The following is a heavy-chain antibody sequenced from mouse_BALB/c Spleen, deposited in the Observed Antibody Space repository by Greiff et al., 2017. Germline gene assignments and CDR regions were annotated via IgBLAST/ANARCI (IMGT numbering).Heavy chain of an antibody. V-gene: IGHV14-3*02. J-gene: IGHJ2*01. CDR2: IDPANGNT. D-gene: IGHD1-1*01. Sequence: VQLQQSGAELVKPGASVKLSCTASGFYIKDTYMHWVKQRPEQGLEWIGRIDPANGNTKYDPKFQGKATITADTSSNTAYLQLSSLTSEDTAVYYCARYYYGSSLYYFDYWGQGTTLTVSS. CDR3: ARYYYGSSLYYFDY. CDR1: GFYIKDTY.